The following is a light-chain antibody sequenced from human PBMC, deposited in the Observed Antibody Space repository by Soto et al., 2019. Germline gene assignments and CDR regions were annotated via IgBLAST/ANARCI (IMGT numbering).Light chain of an antibody. CDR2: EGS. V-gene: IGLV2-23*01. CDR3: CSYARGSTYV. CDR1: SSDVGSYNL. Sequence: QSALTQPASVSGSPGQSITISCTGTSSDVGSYNLVSWYQQHPGKVPQLMIYEGSKRPSSVSNRFSGSKSGNTASLTISGLQAEDEADYYCCSYARGSTYVFGTGTKLTVL. J-gene: IGLJ1*01.